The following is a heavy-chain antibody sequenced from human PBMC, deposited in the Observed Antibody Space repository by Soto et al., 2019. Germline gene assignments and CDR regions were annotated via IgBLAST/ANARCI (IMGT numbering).Heavy chain of an antibody. J-gene: IGHJ4*02. CDR2: MSHSGST. V-gene: IGHV4-30-2*01. CDR3: ARDPPGAGPDFDL. D-gene: IGHD1-26*01. CDR1: GGSISSGGYS. Sequence: QLHLQESGSRLVEPSQTLSLTCAVSGGSISSGGYSWNWVRLPPGKGLEWIGFMSHSGSTCYNPSLKSRVTISVDRSKNPFSLELTSVTAADTAVYYCARDPPGAGPDFDLWGQGTLVTVSS.